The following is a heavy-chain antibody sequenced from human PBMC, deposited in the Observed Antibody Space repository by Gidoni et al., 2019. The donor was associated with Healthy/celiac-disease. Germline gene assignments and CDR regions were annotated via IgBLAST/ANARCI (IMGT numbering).Heavy chain of an antibody. J-gene: IGHJ5*02. CDR2: INPSGST. Sequence: QVQLQQWGAGLLKPSETLSRTCAVYGGSFSGYYWSWIRQPPGKGLEWIGEINPSGSTNYNPSLKSRVTISVDTSKNQFSLKLSSVTAADTAVYYCARAKQWLVTFGFDPWGQGTLVTVSS. CDR1: GGSFSGYY. CDR3: ARAKQWLVTFGFDP. V-gene: IGHV4-34*01. D-gene: IGHD6-19*01.